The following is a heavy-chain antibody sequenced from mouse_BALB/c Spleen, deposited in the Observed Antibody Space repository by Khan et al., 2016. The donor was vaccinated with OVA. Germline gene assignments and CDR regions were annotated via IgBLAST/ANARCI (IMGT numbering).Heavy chain of an antibody. CDR3: AREGAYYRNYDWIAY. CDR2: INTSSGYT. Sequence: QVQLKQSGPELARPGDSVKMSCKASGYTFTNYTMHWVKQRPGQGLEWIGYINTSSGYTNYNQKFKDKATFTADTSYSPAYMQLSSLTSEDAAVYYCAREGAYYRNYDWIAYWGQGTPVTVSA. J-gene: IGHJ3*01. V-gene: IGHV1-4*01. CDR1: GYTFTNYT. D-gene: IGHD2-5*01.